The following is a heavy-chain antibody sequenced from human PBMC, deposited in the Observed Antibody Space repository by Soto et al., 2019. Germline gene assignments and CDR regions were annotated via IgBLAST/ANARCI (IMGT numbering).Heavy chain of an antibody. CDR3: ARDNNYYDSLTGYRPRGLDV. J-gene: IGHJ6*02. CDR2: INPSGGST. CDR1: GYTFTSYY. D-gene: IGHD3-9*01. Sequence: AAVKVSCKASGYTFTSYYMHWVRQAPGQGLEWMGLINPSGGSTSYAQKFQGRVTMTRDTSTSTVYMELSSLRSEDTAVYYCARDNNYYDSLTGYRPRGLDVWGQGTTVTVSS. V-gene: IGHV1-46*01.